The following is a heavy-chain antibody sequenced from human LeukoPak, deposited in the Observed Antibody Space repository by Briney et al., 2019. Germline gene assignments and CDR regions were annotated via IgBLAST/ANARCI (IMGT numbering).Heavy chain of an antibody. CDR1: GGSISSSY. D-gene: IGHD3-3*01. CDR2: IYYSGST. V-gene: IGHV4-59*01. J-gene: IGHJ3*02. Sequence: SETLSLTCTVSGGSISSSYWSWIRQPPGKGLEWIGYIYYSGSTNYNPSLKSRVTISVDTSKNQFSLKLSSVTAADTAVYYCARVYYDFWSGSTQGAFDIWGQGTMVTVSS. CDR3: ARVYYDFWSGSTQGAFDI.